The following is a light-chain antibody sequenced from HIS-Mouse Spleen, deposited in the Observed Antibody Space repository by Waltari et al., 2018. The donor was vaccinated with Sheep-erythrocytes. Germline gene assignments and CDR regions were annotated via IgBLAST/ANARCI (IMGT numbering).Light chain of an antibody. CDR2: EVS. Sequence: QSALTQPPSASGSPGPSVTLSCTGTSSAVGRYNCVSWYQQHPGKAPKLMIYEVSKRPSGVPDRFSGSKSGNTASLTVSGLQAEDEADYYCSSYAGSNNWVVFGGGTKLTVL. CDR3: SSYAGSNNWVV. CDR1: SSAVGRYNC. J-gene: IGLJ2*01. V-gene: IGLV2-8*01.